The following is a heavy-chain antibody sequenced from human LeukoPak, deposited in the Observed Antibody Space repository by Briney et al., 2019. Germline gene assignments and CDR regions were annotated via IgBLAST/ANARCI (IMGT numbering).Heavy chain of an antibody. Sequence: GGSLRLSCAASGFTFSSYWMTWVRQAPGKGLEWVANIKQDGSEKYYVDSVKGRLTISRDNAKNSLYLQMNSLRAEDTAVYYCARGVPYYYDSSGYFPFDYWGQGTLVTVSS. CDR1: GFTFSSYW. CDR3: ARGVPYYYDSSGYFPFDY. J-gene: IGHJ4*02. D-gene: IGHD3-22*01. V-gene: IGHV3-7*01. CDR2: IKQDGSEK.